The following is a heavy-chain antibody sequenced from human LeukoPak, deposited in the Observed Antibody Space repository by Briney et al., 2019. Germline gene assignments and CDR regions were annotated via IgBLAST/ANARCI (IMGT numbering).Heavy chain of an antibody. J-gene: IGHJ3*02. D-gene: IGHD2-2*01. Sequence: SETLSLTCTVSGGSISSYYWSWIRQPPGKGLEWIGYIYYSGSTNYNPSLKSRVTISVDTSKNQFSLKLSSVTAADTAVYYCARGVDIVVVPAAIDAFDIWGQGTMVTVSS. CDR1: GGSISSYY. CDR2: IYYSGST. V-gene: IGHV4-59*08. CDR3: ARGVDIVVVPAAIDAFDI.